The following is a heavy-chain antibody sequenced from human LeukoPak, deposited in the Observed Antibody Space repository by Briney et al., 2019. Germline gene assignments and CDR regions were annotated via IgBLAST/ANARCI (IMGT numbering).Heavy chain of an antibody. V-gene: IGHV3-23*01. CDR3: ARDNAVTLDY. CDR2: ISGSGGST. J-gene: IGHJ4*02. CDR1: GFTFSSYG. D-gene: IGHD6-19*01. Sequence: TGGSLRLSCAASGFTFSSYGMSWVRQAPGKGLEWVSAISGSGGSTYYADSVKGRFTISRDNSRNTLYLQMNSLRAEDTAVYYCARDNAVTLDYWGQGTLVTVSS.